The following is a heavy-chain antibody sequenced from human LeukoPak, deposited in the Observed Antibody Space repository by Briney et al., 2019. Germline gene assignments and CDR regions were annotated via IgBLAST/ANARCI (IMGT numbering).Heavy chain of an antibody. CDR1: GGSISSGGYY. V-gene: IGHV4-30-2*01. CDR3: ARDLRALDV. D-gene: IGHD1-26*01. Sequence: SETLSLTCTVSGGSISSGGYYWSWIRQPPGKGLEWIGYIYHSGSTYYNPSLKSRVTISVDRSKNQFSLKLSSVTAADTAVYYCARDLRALDVWGKGTTVTVSS. J-gene: IGHJ6*04. CDR2: IYHSGST.